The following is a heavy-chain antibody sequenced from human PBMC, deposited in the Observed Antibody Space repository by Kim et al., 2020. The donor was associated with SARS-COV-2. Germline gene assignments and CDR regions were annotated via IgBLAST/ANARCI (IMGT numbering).Heavy chain of an antibody. Sequence: RFTISRDNAKNSLYLQMNSLRAEDTAVYYCARLTMVRGVTTDYYYYGMDVWGQGTTVTVSS. D-gene: IGHD3-10*01. V-gene: IGHV3-48*03. CDR3: ARLTMVRGVTTDYYYYGMDV. J-gene: IGHJ6*02.